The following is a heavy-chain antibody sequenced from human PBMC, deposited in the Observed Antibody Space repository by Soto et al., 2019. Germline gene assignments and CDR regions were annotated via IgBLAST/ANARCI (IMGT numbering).Heavy chain of an antibody. Sequence: GWALRVASSASGFTFSSYGMHWVRQAPGKGLEWVAVISYDGSNKYYADSVKGRFTISRDNSKNTLYLQMNSLRAEDTAVYYCAKDLGEDDYWGQGTLVTVSS. CDR2: ISYDGSNK. CDR1: GFTFSSYG. J-gene: IGHJ4*02. V-gene: IGHV3-30*18. CDR3: AKDLGEDDY.